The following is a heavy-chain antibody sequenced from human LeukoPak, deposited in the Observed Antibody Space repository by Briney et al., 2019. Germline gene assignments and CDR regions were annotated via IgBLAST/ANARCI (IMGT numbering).Heavy chain of an antibody. CDR3: AKDLRTVVTRVDY. D-gene: IGHD4-23*01. J-gene: IGHJ4*02. CDR2: ISYDGSNK. V-gene: IGHV3-30*18. CDR1: GFTFSSYG. Sequence: GGSLRLSCAASGFTFSSYGMHWVRQAPGRGLEWVAVISYDGSNKYYADSGKVRFTISRDNSKNTLYLQMNSLRAEDTAVYYCAKDLRTVVTRVDYWGQGTLVTVSS.